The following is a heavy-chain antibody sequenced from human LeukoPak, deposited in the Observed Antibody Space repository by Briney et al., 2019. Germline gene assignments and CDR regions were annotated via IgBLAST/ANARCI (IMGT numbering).Heavy chain of an antibody. D-gene: IGHD3-16*01. CDR3: AKDSLRSLMRYYYYCGMDV. J-gene: IGHJ6*02. Sequence: GGSLRLSCAASGFTFSSYGMHWVRQAPSKGLEWVAVISYDGSNKYYADSVKGRFTISRDNSKNTLYLQMNSLRAEDTAVYYCAKDSLRSLMRYYYYCGMDVWGQGTTVTVSS. CDR2: ISYDGSNK. V-gene: IGHV3-30*18. CDR1: GFTFSSYG.